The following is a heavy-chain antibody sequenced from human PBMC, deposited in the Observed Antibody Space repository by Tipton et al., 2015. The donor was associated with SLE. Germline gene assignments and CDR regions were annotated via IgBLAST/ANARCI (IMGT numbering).Heavy chain of an antibody. CDR3: ARANRGHDILTGYYGDYFDY. CDR1: GFTFSSYR. Sequence: GSLRLSCAASGFTFSSYRMNWVRQAPGKGLEWVSSISSSSNFIYYGDSMKGRSTISRDNSKNTLYLQMNSLRAEDTAVYYCARANRGHDILTGYYGDYFDYWGQGTLVTVSS. V-gene: IGHV3-21*04. CDR2: ISSSSNFI. J-gene: IGHJ4*02. D-gene: IGHD3-9*01.